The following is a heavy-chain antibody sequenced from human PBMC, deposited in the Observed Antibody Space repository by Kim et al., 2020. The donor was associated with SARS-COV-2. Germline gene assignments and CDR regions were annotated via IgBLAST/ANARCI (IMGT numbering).Heavy chain of an antibody. D-gene: IGHD3-22*01. CDR3: ARSHYDSSGYYTYYFDY. J-gene: IGHJ4*02. V-gene: IGHV3-11*03. Sequence: VKGRFTISRDNAKNSLYLQMNSLRAEDTAVYYCARSHYDSSGYYTYYFDYWGQGTLVTVSS.